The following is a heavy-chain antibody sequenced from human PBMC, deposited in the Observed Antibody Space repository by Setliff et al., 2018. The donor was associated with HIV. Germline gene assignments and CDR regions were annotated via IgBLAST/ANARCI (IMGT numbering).Heavy chain of an antibody. CDR2: IGGSGGST. V-gene: IGHV3-23*01. J-gene: IGHJ5*02. CDR1: GFTFSSYA. Sequence: PGGSLRLSCAASGFTFSSYAMNWVRQAPGKGLEWVSVIGGSGGSTYYADSVKGRFIISRDNSKNTLYLQMNSLRAEDTAVYYCAKAQWLLSHWGFDPWGQGTLVTVSS. D-gene: IGHD3-3*01. CDR3: AKAQWLLSHWGFDP.